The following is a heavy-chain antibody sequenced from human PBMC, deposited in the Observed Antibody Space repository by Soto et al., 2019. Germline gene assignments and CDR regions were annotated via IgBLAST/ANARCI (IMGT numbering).Heavy chain of an antibody. D-gene: IGHD1-1*01. J-gene: IGHJ6*02. CDR3: ARDNDRQQIGGNYCYGGAV. V-gene: IGHV1-69*12. CDR2: IMPLVPTP. Sequence: QVQLVQSGDEVKKPGSSVTVSCKASGGTFGNSAISWVRQAPGQGLEWMGGIMPLVPTPDYAQQFKGRVTITEDESTSTAYMELTSLRSEDTAVYYCARDNDRQQIGGNYCYGGAVLGQGTAVTV. CDR1: GGTFGNSA.